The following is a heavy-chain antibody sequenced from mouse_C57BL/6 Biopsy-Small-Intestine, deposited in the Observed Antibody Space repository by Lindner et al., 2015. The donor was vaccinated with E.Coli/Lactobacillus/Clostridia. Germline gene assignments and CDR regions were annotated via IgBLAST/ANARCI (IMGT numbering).Heavy chain of an antibody. V-gene: IGHV1-22*01. CDR2: INPNNGGT. CDR1: GYTFTDYN. Sequence: EVQLQESGPELVKPGASVKMSCKASGYTFTDYNMHWVKQSHGKSLEWIGYINPNNGGTSYNQKFKGKATLTVNKSSSTAYMELRSLTSEDSAVYYRARKGIYDGYYFAYWGQGTLVTVSA. J-gene: IGHJ3*01. CDR3: ARKGIYDGYYFAY. D-gene: IGHD2-3*01.